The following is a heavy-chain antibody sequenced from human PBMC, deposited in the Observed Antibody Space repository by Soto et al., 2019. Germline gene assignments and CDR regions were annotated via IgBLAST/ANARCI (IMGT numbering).Heavy chain of an antibody. J-gene: IGHJ3*02. Sequence: GGSLRLSCEASGFTFRNYKMNWVRQAPGKGLEWVSQISIGSSSMDYAAPVKGRFTISRDDSKNTLYLQMNSLKTEDTAVYYCTTGHAIDYYDSSDDAFDIWGQGTMVTVSS. CDR2: ISIGSSSM. CDR1: GFTFRNYK. D-gene: IGHD3-22*01. V-gene: IGHV3-15*01. CDR3: TTGHAIDYYDSSDDAFDI.